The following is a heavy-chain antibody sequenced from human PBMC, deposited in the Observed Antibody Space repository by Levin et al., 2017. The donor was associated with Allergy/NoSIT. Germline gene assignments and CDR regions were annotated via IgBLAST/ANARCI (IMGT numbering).Heavy chain of an antibody. CDR3: TTDNWLILRRSY. V-gene: IGHV3-15*01. J-gene: IGHJ4*02. Sequence: LSLTCAVSGFRFNTAWMNWVRQAPGKGLEWVGRIRSEFNGGTVDYAASVKGRFTISRDDSQSTLYLEMNSLKSEDTAVYYCTTDNWLILRRSYWGQGTLVTVSS. CDR1: GFRFNTAW. D-gene: IGHD6-19*01. CDR2: IRSEFNGGTV.